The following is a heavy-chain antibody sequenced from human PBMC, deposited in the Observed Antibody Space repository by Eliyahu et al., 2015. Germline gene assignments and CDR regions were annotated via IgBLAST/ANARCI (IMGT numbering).Heavy chain of an antibody. CDR2: IXPAGGGK. D-gene: IGHD5-24*01. Sequence: QVLLVQSGTEVKKPGASVKVSCTASGYAFSSYYXXWVRLVPGQGLEWMGVIXPAGGGKNIAQKFQGRVTMSRDTPTTTVYLELISLRYEDTAVYYCAREGVRITPPFDFWGQGTLVTVSS. V-gene: IGHV1-46*01. CDR3: AREGVRITPPFDF. CDR1: GYAFSSYY. J-gene: IGHJ4*02.